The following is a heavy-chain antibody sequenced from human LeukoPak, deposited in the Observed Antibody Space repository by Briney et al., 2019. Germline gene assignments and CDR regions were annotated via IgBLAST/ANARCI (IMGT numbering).Heavy chain of an antibody. CDR3: VRGNQNFDY. V-gene: IGHV6-1*01. J-gene: IGHJ4*02. Sequence: SQTLSLTCAISGDSFSSSSASWNWLRQSPSRGLEWLGRVYFRSKWYSDYAESVRSRITVSPDTSKYQFSLQLTSVSLDDTAIYYCVRGNQNFDYWGQGTLVTVSS. D-gene: IGHD1-14*01. CDR1: GDSFSSSSAS. CDR2: VYFRSKWYS.